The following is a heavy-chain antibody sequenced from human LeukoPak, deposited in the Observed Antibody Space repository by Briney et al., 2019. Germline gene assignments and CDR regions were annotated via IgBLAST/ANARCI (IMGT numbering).Heavy chain of an antibody. J-gene: IGHJ4*02. CDR1: GFTFSSYA. D-gene: IGHD3-22*01. CDR3: ARDPYWDVAMIVVVSGFDY. V-gene: IGHV3-30-3*01. Sequence: GRSLRLSCAASGFTFSSYAMHWVRQAPGKGLEWVAVISYDGSNKYYADSVKGRFTISRDNSKNTLYLQMNSLRAEDTAVYYCARDPYWDVAMIVVVSGFDYWGQGTLVTVSS. CDR2: ISYDGSNK.